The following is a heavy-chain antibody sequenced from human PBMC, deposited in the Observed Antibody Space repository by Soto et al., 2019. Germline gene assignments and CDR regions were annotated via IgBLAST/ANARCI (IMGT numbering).Heavy chain of an antibody. V-gene: IGHV1-18*01. CDR2: ISAYDGNT. CDR3: ARDRGAYGMDF. J-gene: IGHJ6*02. CDR1: GYTFTSYG. Sequence: QVQLVQSGAEVKKPGASVKVSCKASGYTFTSYGISWVRQAPGQGLEWMGWISAYDGNTNYAQKLQGRGTMTTDTSTSTVYREPRSLRSDDTAVYYCARDRGAYGMDFWSQGTTVTVSS.